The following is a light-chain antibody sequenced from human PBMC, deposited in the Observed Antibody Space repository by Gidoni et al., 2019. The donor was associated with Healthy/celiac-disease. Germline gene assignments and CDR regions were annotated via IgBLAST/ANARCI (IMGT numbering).Light chain of an antibody. CDR1: QGVSSY. CDR3: QQRSNWPPLT. J-gene: IGKJ4*01. Sequence: EIVLTPSPATLSLSPGERATLPCRASQGVSSYLAWYQQNLGQAPRRLISDASNRATGIPARFSGSGAGTDFTLTISSLVPDDIAVYYCQQRSNWPPLTFGGGTKVEIK. V-gene: IGKV3-11*01. CDR2: DAS.